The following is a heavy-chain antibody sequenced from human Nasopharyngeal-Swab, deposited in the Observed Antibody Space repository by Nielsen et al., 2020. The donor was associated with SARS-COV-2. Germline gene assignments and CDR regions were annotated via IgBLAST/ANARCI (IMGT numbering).Heavy chain of an antibody. Sequence: SQTLSLTCAVYGGSFSGYYWSWIRQPPGKGLEWIGEINHSGSTNYNPSPKSRVTISVDTSKNQFSLKLSSVTAADTAVYYCARSPKRYFDWPYYNYWGQGTLVTVSS. CDR2: INHSGST. CDR3: ARSPKRYFDWPYYNY. D-gene: IGHD3-9*01. V-gene: IGHV4-34*01. J-gene: IGHJ4*02. CDR1: GGSFSGYY.